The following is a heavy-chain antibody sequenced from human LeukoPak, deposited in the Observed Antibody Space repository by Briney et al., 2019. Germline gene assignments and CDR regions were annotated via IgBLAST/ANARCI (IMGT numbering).Heavy chain of an antibody. J-gene: IGHJ4*02. CDR1: GGSFSGYY. CDR2: INHSGST. Sequence: SETLSLTCAVYGGSFSGYYWSWIRQPPGKGLEWIGEINHSGSTNYNPSLKSRVTKSVDTSRNQFSLKLSSVTAADTAVYYCARGTVVPAAIVDYWGQGTLVTVSS. V-gene: IGHV4-34*01. CDR3: ARGTVVPAAIVDY. D-gene: IGHD2-2*01.